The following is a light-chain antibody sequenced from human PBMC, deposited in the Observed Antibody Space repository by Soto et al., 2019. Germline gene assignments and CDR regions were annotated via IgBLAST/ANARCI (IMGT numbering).Light chain of an antibody. V-gene: IGLV2-14*03. CDR3: CSYTSSPSLI. CDR1: SSDIGGYKY. Sequence: QSALTQPASVSGSPGQSITISCTGTSSDIGGYKYVSWYQQHPGKVPKLLIFDVNNRPSGVSDRFSGSKSGNTASLTITGLQAEDDAEYYCCSYTSSPSLIFGGGTKLTVL. J-gene: IGLJ2*01. CDR2: DVN.